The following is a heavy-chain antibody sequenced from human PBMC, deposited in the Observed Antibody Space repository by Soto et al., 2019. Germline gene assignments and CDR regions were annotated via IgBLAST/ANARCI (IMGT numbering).Heavy chain of an antibody. J-gene: IGHJ6*02. D-gene: IGHD3-3*01. Sequence: QVQLQESGPGLVKPSGTLSLTCDVSGDSITSRGWWAWVRQTPGKGLEWIGEMHHDGTTYYNPSLKRRVLTSIHTSKNGFSLRLHSVTAAATALYCCAAQTISYSLDIWGQGTMVTVSS. CDR2: MHHDGTT. V-gene: IGHV4-4*01. CDR3: AAQTISYSLDI. CDR1: GDSITSRGW.